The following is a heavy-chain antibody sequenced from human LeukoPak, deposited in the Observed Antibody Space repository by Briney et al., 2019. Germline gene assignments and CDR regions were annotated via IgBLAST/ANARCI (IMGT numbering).Heavy chain of an antibody. V-gene: IGHV4-34*01. CDR3: ARWVRNWNLDAFDI. D-gene: IGHD1-20*01. CDR1: GGSFSGYY. J-gene: IGHJ3*02. Sequence: WETQSLTCAVYGGSFSGYYWSWIRQPPGKGLEWIGEINHSGSTNYNPSLKSRVTISVDTSKNQFSLKLSSVTAADTAVYYCARWVRNWNLDAFDIWGQGTMVTVSS. CDR2: INHSGST.